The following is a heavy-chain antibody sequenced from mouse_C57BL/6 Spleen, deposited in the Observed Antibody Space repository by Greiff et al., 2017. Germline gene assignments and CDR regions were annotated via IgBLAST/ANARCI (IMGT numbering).Heavy chain of an antibody. V-gene: IGHV1-82*01. J-gene: IGHJ3*01. CDR1: GYAFSSSW. Sequence: QVQLKESGPELVKPGASVKISCKASGYAFSSSWMNWVKQRPGKGLEWIGRIYPGDGDTNYNGKFKGKATLSADKSSSTAYMQLSSLTSEESAVYFCARSSDPSQGRFAYWGQVTLVTVSA. CDR3: ARSSDPSQGRFAY. CDR2: IYPGDGDT.